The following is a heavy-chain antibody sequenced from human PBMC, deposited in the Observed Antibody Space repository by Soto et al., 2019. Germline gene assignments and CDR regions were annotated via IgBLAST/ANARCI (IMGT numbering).Heavy chain of an antibody. V-gene: IGHV1-69*06. D-gene: IGHD3-22*01. Sequence: ASVKVSCKASGGTFSSYAISWVRQAPGQGLEWMGGIIPIFGTANYAQKFQGRVTITADKSTSTAYMELSSLRSEDTAVYYCARDRLYDSSGYYYPNGYYYGMDVWGQGTTVTVSS. J-gene: IGHJ6*02. CDR1: GGTFSSYA. CDR3: ARDRLYDSSGYYYPNGYYYGMDV. CDR2: IIPIFGTA.